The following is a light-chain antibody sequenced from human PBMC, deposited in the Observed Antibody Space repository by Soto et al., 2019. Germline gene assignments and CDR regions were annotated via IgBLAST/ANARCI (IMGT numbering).Light chain of an antibody. Sequence: EIVLTQSPGTLSLSPGERATLSCRASQSVNSSYLAWYQQKPGQAPRLLIYGASSRATGIPDRFSGSGSGTDFTLTISGLEPEDFAVYYCQQYGTSPLTFGPGTKVDIK. V-gene: IGKV3-20*01. CDR3: QQYGTSPLT. CDR2: GAS. J-gene: IGKJ3*01. CDR1: QSVNSSY.